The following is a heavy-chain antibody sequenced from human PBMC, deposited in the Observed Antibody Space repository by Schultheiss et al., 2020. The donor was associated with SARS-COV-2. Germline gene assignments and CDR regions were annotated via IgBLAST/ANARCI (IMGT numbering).Heavy chain of an antibody. CDR3: ARGTTYCSSTSCYYNWFDP. CDR1: GGSISSSSYY. J-gene: IGHJ5*02. CDR2: IYYSGST. Sequence: SETLSLTCTVSGGSISSSSYYWSWIRQPAGKGLEWIGYIYYSGSTNYNPSLKSRVTISVDTSKNQFSLKLSSVTAADTAVCYCARGTTYCSSTSCYYNWFDPWGQGTLVTVSS. V-gene: IGHV4-61*10. D-gene: IGHD2-2*01.